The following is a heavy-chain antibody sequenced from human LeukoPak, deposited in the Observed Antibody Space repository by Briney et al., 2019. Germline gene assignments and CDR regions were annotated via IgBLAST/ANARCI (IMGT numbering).Heavy chain of an antibody. CDR2: IYYSGST. J-gene: IGHJ4*02. D-gene: IGHD6-13*01. V-gene: IGHV4-59*01. Sequence: SETLSLTCTVSGGSISSYYWSWIRQPPGKGLEWIGYIYYSGSTNYNPSLKSRVTISVDTSKNQFSLKLSSVTAADTAVYYCAAGEQQLSWYFDYWGQGTLVTVSS. CDR3: AAGEQQLSWYFDY. CDR1: GGSISSYY.